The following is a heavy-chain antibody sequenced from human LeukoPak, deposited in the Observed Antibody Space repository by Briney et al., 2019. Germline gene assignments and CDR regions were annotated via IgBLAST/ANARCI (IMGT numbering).Heavy chain of an antibody. J-gene: IGHJ5*02. CDR2: ISSDGSST. CDR3: ARGSGWYPWPFDP. CDR1: GFTFSSYW. Sequence: PGGSLRLSCAASGFTFSSYWMHWVRQAPGKGLVWVSRISSDGSSTSYADSVKGRFTISRDNAKNTLYLQMNSLRAEDTAVYYCARGSGWYPWPFDPWGQGTLVTVSS. V-gene: IGHV3-74*01. D-gene: IGHD6-19*01.